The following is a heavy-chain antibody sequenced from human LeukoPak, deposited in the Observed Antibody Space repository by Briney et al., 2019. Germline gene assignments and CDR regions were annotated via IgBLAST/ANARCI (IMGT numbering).Heavy chain of an antibody. CDR1: GFAFSSYG. V-gene: IGHV3-23*01. J-gene: IGHJ4*02. CDR3: ARSLKWNLVGFDY. D-gene: IGHD1-1*01. CDR2: INDSGTST. Sequence: GGSLRLSCAASGFAFSSYGINWVRQAPGKGLEWVSVINDSGTSTFSADSVKGRFTISRDNSRNTLYLQMSSLRGGDTALYYCARSLKWNLVGFDYWGQGTLVTVSS.